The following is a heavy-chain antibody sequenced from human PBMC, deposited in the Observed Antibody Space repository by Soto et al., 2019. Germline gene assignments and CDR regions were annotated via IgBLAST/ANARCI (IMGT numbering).Heavy chain of an antibody. CDR1: GYTFTRYG. Sequence: GASVKVSCKASGYTFTRYGISWVRQATGQGLEWMGWINANNGNTGYAQKFQGRVTMTRNTSISTAYMELSSLRSEDTAVYYCARYGQWLVYYYGMDVWGQGTTVTVSS. J-gene: IGHJ6*02. D-gene: IGHD6-19*01. V-gene: IGHV1-8*01. CDR2: INANNGNT. CDR3: ARYGQWLVYYYGMDV.